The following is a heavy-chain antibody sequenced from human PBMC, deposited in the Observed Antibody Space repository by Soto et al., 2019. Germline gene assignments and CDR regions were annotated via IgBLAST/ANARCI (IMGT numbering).Heavy chain of an antibody. J-gene: IGHJ5*02. V-gene: IGHV1-18*01. D-gene: IGHD3-3*01. CDR3: ARHDTIFGVVPNWFDP. CDR1: GYTFTSYG. Sequence: QVQLVQSGAEVKKPGASVKVSCKASGYTFTSYGISWVRQAPGQGLEWMGWISAYNGNTNYAQKLQGRVTMTTDTSTSTAHMELRSLRSDDTAVYYCARHDTIFGVVPNWFDPWGQGTLVTVSS. CDR2: ISAYNGNT.